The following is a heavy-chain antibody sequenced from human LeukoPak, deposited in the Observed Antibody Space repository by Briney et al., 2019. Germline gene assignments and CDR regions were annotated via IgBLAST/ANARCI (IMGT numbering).Heavy chain of an antibody. V-gene: IGHV3-23*01. J-gene: IGHJ4*02. CDR3: TKRGAYYVDY. CDR1: GFTFGTSA. D-gene: IGHD3-16*01. Sequence: GGSLRLSCAASGFTFGTSAMSWVRQTPEKGLKWVSTITSGDGSPYYADSEKGRFTISRDNSNNMLYLQMNSLRAEDTAVYYCTKRGAYYVDYWGRGIPVTVSS. CDR2: ITSGDGSP.